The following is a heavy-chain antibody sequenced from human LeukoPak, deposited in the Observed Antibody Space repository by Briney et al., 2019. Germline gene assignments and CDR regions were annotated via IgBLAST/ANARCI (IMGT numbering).Heavy chain of an antibody. Sequence: SETLSLTCTVSGTSINDYYWSWIRQPPGKRLEWIGYIYFSGHTNYSPPLKSRVTMSLDAPRDHFSLQLNSVTAADTAVYYCARGHGYSGHALAYWGQGILVTVSS. V-gene: IGHV4-59*01. D-gene: IGHD5-12*01. J-gene: IGHJ4*02. CDR1: GTSINDYY. CDR2: IYFSGHT. CDR3: ARGHGYSGHALAY.